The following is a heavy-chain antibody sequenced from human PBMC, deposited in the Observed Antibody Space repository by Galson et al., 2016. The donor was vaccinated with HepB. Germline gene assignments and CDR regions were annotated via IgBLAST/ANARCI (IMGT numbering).Heavy chain of an antibody. J-gene: IGHJ4*02. CDR2: VYVSGNT. CDR3: ARDYPGSHYFDY. Sequence: QVQLQESGPVQVKPSQTLSLTCTVSGDLIRRGAYYWTWIRQHPGKGLEWIGYVYVSGNTYYNPSLKNRLSLSVDTSKNQFSLNLSSVTAADTAIYYCARDYPGSHYFDYWGQGILVTVPS. CDR1: GDLIRRGAYY. D-gene: IGHD1-14*01. V-gene: IGHV4-31*03.